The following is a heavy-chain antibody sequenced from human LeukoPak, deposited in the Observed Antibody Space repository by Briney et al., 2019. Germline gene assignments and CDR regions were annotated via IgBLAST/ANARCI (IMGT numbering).Heavy chain of an antibody. V-gene: IGHV4-59*11. CDR3: ARSMVRGVSFDY. Sequence: SETLSFTGTVSCGFISSHYWRWIRQPAGGGLGCIGYIYYSGSTNYNPSLKSRVTISVDTSKNPFSLKLSSLTAADTAVYYCARSMVRGVSFDYWGQGTLVTVSS. CDR2: IYYSGST. J-gene: IGHJ4*02. D-gene: IGHD3-10*01. CDR1: CGFISSHY.